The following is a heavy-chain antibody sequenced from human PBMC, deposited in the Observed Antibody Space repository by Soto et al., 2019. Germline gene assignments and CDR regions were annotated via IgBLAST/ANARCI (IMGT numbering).Heavy chain of an antibody. CDR3: ARDDGRGGATGYYYYYYGMDV. Sequence: ASVKVSCKASGYTFTSYGISWVRQAPGQGLEWMGWISAYNGNTNYAQKLQGRVTMTTDTSTSTAYMELRSLRSDDTAVYYCARDDGRGGATGYYYYYYGMDVWGQGTTVTSP. D-gene: IGHD1-26*01. CDR2: ISAYNGNT. CDR1: GYTFTSYG. V-gene: IGHV1-18*04. J-gene: IGHJ6*02.